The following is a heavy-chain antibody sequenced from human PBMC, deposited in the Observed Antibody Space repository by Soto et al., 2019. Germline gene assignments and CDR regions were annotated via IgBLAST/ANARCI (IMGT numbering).Heavy chain of an antibody. CDR3: AKNVVAAFVNWFDP. CDR2: ISGSGGST. D-gene: IGHD2-15*01. V-gene: IGHV3-23*01. J-gene: IGHJ5*02. Sequence: SLRLSCAASGFTFSSYAMSWVRQAPGKGLEWVSAISGSGGSTYYADSVKGRFTTSRDNSKNTLYLQMNSLRAEDTAVYYCAKNVVAAFVNWFDPWGQGTLVTVSS. CDR1: GFTFSSYA.